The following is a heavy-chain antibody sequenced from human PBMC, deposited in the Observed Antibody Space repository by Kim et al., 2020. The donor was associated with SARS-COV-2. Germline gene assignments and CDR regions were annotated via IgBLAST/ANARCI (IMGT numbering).Heavy chain of an antibody. CDR3: VTDSEVATVKFGYWPYDL. D-gene: IGHD5-12*01. J-gene: IGHJ2*01. Sequence: VKGRFTTSRDNDKNTLYLQMNSLRAEDTAVYYCVTDSEVATVKFGYWPYDLWGRGTLVTVSS. V-gene: IGHV3-74*01.